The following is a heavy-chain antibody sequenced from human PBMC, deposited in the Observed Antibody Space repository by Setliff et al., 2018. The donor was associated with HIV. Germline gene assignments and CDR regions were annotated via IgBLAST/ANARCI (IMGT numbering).Heavy chain of an antibody. J-gene: IGHJ6*03. Sequence: SETLSLTCTVSGGSISSYYWSWIRQPPGKGLEWIGYIFYTGRTSYNPSLKSRVTISVDTSKNQFSLKLSAVTAADTAVYYCARGYPVSYYYYMDVWGKGTTVTVSS. CDR3: ARGYPVSYYYYMDV. V-gene: IGHV4-59*12. CDR1: GGSISSYY. CDR2: IFYTGRT. D-gene: IGHD3-16*02.